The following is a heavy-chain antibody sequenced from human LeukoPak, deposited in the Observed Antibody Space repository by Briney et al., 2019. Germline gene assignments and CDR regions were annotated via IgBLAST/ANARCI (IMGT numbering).Heavy chain of an antibody. CDR2: IIPIFGTA. CDR1: GGTFSSYA. V-gene: IGHV1-69*05. CDR3: ARDRPWGRRGYYMYV. D-gene: IGHD2-15*01. J-gene: IGHJ6*03. Sequence: ASVKVSCKASGGTFSSYAISWVRQAPGQGLEWMGRIIPIFGTANYAQKFQGRVTITTDESTSTAYMELSSLRSEDTAVYYCARDRPWGRRGYYMYVWGKGTTVTVSS.